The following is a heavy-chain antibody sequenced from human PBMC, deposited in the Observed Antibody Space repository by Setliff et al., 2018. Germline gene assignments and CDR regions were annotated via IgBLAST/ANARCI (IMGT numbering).Heavy chain of an antibody. D-gene: IGHD5-12*01. V-gene: IGHV3-48*04. J-gene: IGHJ4*02. CDR1: GFTFSSYA. CDR3: ARDPVPPWLPLDY. CDR2: ISSSGSTI. Sequence: GSLRLSCAASGFTFSSYAMNWVRQAPGKGLEWVSYISSSGSTIYYADSVKGRFTIPRDNAKNSLYLQMNSLRAEDTAVYYCARDPVPPWLPLDYWGQGTLVTVSS.